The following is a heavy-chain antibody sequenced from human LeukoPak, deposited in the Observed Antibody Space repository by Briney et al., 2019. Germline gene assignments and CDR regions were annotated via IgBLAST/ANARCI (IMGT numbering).Heavy chain of an antibody. V-gene: IGHV3-7*01. D-gene: IGHD3-3*01. CDR1: GFTFSSYW. CDR2: IKQDGSEK. Sequence: GGSLRLSCAASGFTFSSYWMSWVRQAPGKGLEWVANIKQDGSEKYYVDSVKGRFTISRDNAKNSLYLQMNSLRAEDTAVYYCARDGSYYDFWSRLNYYYMDVWGKGTTVTVSS. J-gene: IGHJ6*03. CDR3: ARDGSYYDFWSRLNYYYMDV.